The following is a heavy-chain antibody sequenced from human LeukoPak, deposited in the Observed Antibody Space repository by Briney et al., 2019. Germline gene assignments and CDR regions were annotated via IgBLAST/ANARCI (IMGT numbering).Heavy chain of an antibody. V-gene: IGHV5-51*01. Sequence: GESLKISCKGSGYTFTSYWIAWVRQMPGKGLEWLGIIYPGDSNIRYSPSFQGQVTISADKSISTAYLQWSSLKASDTAMYYCARRICSNGVCYDDYWGQGTLVAVSS. D-gene: IGHD2-8*01. CDR1: GYTFTSYW. CDR2: IYPGDSNI. CDR3: ARRICSNGVCYDDY. J-gene: IGHJ4*02.